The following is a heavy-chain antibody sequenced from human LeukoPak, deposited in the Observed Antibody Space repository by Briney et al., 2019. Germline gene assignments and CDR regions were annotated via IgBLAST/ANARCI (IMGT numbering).Heavy chain of an antibody. D-gene: IGHD6-13*01. J-gene: IGHJ4*02. V-gene: IGHV4-4*07. CDR1: GGSISGYY. CDR2: IYSNGDT. CDR3: ARAAGAAGGQYFDY. Sequence: SETLSLTCTVSGGSISGYYWSWIRQPAGQGLEWIGRIYSNGDTRYNPSLKSRVTMSVDTSKNQLSLELGPVTAADTAVYYCARAAGAAGGQYFDYWGQGTLVTVSS.